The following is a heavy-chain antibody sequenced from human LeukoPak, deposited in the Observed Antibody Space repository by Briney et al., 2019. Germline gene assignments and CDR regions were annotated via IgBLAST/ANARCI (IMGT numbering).Heavy chain of an antibody. CDR2: INHSGST. D-gene: IGHD3-10*01. CDR3: ARGPRLLWFGELSHYYYYYYMDV. CDR1: GGSFSGYY. V-gene: IGHV4-34*01. Sequence: SETLSLTCAVYGGSFSGYYWSWIRQPPGKGLEWIWEINHSGSTNYNPSLKSPVTISVDTSKIQFSLKLSSVTAADTAVYYCARGPRLLWFGELSHYYYYYYMDVWGKGTTVTVSS. J-gene: IGHJ6*03.